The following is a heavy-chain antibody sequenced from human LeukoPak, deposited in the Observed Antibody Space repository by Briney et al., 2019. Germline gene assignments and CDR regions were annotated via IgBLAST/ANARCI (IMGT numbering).Heavy chain of an antibody. V-gene: IGHV4-34*01. Sequence: SETLSLTCAVYGGSFSGYYWSWIRQPPGKGLEWIGEINHSGSTNYNPSLKSRVTISVDTSKNQFSLKLSSVTAADTAVYYCARHGPDDSSGYYWDYYGMDVWGQGTTVTVSS. CDR2: INHSGST. CDR3: ARHGPDDSSGYYWDYYGMDV. CDR1: GGSFSGYY. J-gene: IGHJ6*02. D-gene: IGHD3-22*01.